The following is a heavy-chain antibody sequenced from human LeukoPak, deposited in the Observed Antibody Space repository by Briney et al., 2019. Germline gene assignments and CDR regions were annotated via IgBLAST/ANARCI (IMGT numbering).Heavy chain of an antibody. V-gene: IGHV1-69*06. D-gene: IGHD3-10*01. CDR1: GGTFSSYA. CDR2: IIPIFGTA. Sequence: SVKVSCKASGGTFSSYAISWVRQAPGQGLEWMGGIIPIFGTANYAQKFRGRVTITADKSTSTAYMELSSLRSEDTAVYYCARATMAFYYYYMDVWGKGTTVTVSS. J-gene: IGHJ6*03. CDR3: ARATMAFYYYYMDV.